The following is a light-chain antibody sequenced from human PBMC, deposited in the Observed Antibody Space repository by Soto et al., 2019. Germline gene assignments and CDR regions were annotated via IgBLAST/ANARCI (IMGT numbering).Light chain of an antibody. CDR1: QSVSSN. CDR3: QQYNNWPPIT. J-gene: IGKJ5*01. Sequence: EIVMTQSPGTLYVSPGERATLSCRASQSVSSNLAWYQQKPGQAPRLLIYGASVRATGIPARFSGSGSGTEFTLAISSLQSEDFAVYYCQQYNNWPPITFGQGTRLEIK. CDR2: GAS. V-gene: IGKV3D-15*01.